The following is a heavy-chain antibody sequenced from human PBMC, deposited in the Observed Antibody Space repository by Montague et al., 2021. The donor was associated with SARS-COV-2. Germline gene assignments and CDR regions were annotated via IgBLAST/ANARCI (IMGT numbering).Heavy chain of an antibody. D-gene: IGHD3-3*01. Sequence: TLSLTCTVSGGSISSGGYYWSWIRQHPGKGLEWIGYIYYSGRTYYNPSLKSQVTISVDTSKNQFSLKLSSVTAADTAVYYCARGGTIFGVVTFPFDYWGQGTLVTVSS. CDR3: ARGGTIFGVVTFPFDY. V-gene: IGHV4-31*01. CDR1: GGSISSGGYY. J-gene: IGHJ4*02. CDR2: IYYSGRT.